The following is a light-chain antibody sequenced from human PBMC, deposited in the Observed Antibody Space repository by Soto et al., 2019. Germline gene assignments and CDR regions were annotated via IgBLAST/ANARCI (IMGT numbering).Light chain of an antibody. CDR2: GNS. Sequence: QSVLTQPPSVSGAPGQRVTISCTGSSSNIGAGYDVHWYQQLPGTAPKLLIYGNSNRPSGVPDRFSASKSGTSASLAITGLQAEDEADYYCQSYDNSLSAHVVFGGGTKVTVL. V-gene: IGLV1-40*01. CDR3: QSYDNSLSAHVV. J-gene: IGLJ2*01. CDR1: SSNIGAGYD.